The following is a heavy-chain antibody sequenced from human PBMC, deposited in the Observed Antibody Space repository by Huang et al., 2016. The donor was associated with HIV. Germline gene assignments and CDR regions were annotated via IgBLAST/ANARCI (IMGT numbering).Heavy chain of an antibody. V-gene: IGHV4-59*01. Sequence: QVQLQESGPGLLKPSETLSLTCPVTGGSISSYYWSWIRQPPGKGLECIGHSYYSGSTNYNPSLKSRVTMSVDTSKNQCALKLRSVTAADTSVYYCARGPSPWLQEAFDIWGQGTMVTVSS. D-gene: IGHD5-12*01. CDR2: SYYSGST. J-gene: IGHJ3*02. CDR1: GGSISSYY. CDR3: ARGPSPWLQEAFDI.